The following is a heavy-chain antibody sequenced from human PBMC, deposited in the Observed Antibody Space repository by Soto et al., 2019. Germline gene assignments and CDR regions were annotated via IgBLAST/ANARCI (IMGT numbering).Heavy chain of an antibody. D-gene: IGHD3-22*01. CDR2: MNPNSGNT. V-gene: IGHV1-8*01. Sequence: ASVKVSCKASGYTFTSYDINWVRQATGQGLEWMGWMNPNSGNTGYAQKFQGRVTMTRNTSISTAYMELSSLRSEDTAVYYCARPFTADYYDSSGYPVEAFDIWGQGTMVTVSS. J-gene: IGHJ3*02. CDR3: ARPFTADYYDSSGYPVEAFDI. CDR1: GYTFTSYD.